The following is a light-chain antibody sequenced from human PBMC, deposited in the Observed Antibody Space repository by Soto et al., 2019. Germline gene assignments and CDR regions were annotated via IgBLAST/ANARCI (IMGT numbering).Light chain of an antibody. Sequence: DIQMTQSPSSLSASVGDRVTITCQASQDISNYLNWYQQKPGKAPKLLIYDASNLETAVPSRFTGSGSGTDFTLTISSLQPEDNATYYCQQYDNLPTWTFGQGTKVEIK. CDR1: QDISNY. CDR2: DAS. CDR3: QQYDNLPTWT. V-gene: IGKV1-33*01. J-gene: IGKJ1*01.